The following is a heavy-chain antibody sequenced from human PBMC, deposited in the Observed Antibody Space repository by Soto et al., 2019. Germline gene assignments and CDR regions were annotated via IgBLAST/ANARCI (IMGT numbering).Heavy chain of an antibody. CDR3: ARIASVGYHFDY. CDR1: GGSMRSYY. J-gene: IGHJ4*02. Sequence: SETLSLTCTVSGGSMRSYYWSWIRQSPGKGLEWIGFISHTGNTNYNPSVKSRVTMSVDTPRNQFSLRLSSVTPADTAIYYCARIASVGYHFDYWGQGTLVTVSS. V-gene: IGHV4-59*01. D-gene: IGHD1-26*01. CDR2: ISHTGNT.